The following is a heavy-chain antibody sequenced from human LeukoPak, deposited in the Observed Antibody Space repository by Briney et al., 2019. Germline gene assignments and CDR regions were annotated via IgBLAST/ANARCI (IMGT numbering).Heavy chain of an antibody. J-gene: IGHJ4*02. CDR2: IFYTGST. D-gene: IGHD1-1*01. Sequence: PSETLSLTCTVPRDSISSGGHYWNWLRQRPGKGLEWIGYIFYTGSTYYNPSLKSRVTISVDTSKNQFSLKLSSVTAADTAVYYCARSPGIWNEYGRLEYWGQGALVTVSS. CDR1: RDSISSGGHY. CDR3: ARSPGIWNEYGRLEY. V-gene: IGHV4-31*03.